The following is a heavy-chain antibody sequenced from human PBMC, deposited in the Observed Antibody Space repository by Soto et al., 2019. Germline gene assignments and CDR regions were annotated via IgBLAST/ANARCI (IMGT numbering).Heavy chain of an antibody. D-gene: IGHD3-10*01. J-gene: IGHJ6*04. CDR1: GYTFTGYY. Sequence: ASVKVSCKASGYTFTGYYMHWVRQAPGQGLEWMGWINPNSGGTNYAQKFQGWVTMTRDTSISTAYMEPSRLRSDDTAVYYCAREFSGGDYYYYGMDVWGKGTTVTVSS. CDR3: AREFSGGDYYYYGMDV. V-gene: IGHV1-2*04. CDR2: INPNSGGT.